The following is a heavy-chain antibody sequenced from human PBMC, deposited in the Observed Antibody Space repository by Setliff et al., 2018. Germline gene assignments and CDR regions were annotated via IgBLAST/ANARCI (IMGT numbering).Heavy chain of an antibody. V-gene: IGHV4-34*01. CDR1: GGSFSTYY. D-gene: IGHD1-26*01. CDR3: ARAQWELLRFEY. J-gene: IGHJ4*02. Sequence: TSETLSLTCAVYGGSFSTYYWIWIRQPPGKGLEWIGEINHSGSTNYNPSLKSRVSISVDTARNQISLTLKSLTAADTAVYYCARAQWELLRFEYWGQGTLVTVSS. CDR2: INHSGST.